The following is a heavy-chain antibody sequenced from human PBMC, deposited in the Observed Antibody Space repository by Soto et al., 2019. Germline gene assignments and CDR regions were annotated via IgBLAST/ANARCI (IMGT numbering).Heavy chain of an antibody. Sequence: ESGGGLVERGGSLRLSCAASGFTFSSYSMNWVRQAPGKGLEWVSSISPGSDSIYYADSVKGRFTISRDNAKNSLYLQMNSLRGEDTAVFYCVRPRGDGTFDFWGQGTLVTVSS. CDR3: VRPRGDGTFDF. V-gene: IGHV3-21*01. CDR1: GFTFSSYS. J-gene: IGHJ4*02. CDR2: ISPGSDSI. D-gene: IGHD1-1*01.